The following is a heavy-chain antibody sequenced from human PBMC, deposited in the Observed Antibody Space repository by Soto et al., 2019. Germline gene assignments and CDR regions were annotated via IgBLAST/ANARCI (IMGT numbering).Heavy chain of an antibody. J-gene: IGHJ4*02. CDR3: ARELVSAYCGGDCYSDY. D-gene: IGHD2-21*02. Sequence: PSEILSLTCTVSGSSVSSGSYYWSWIRQPPGKGLEGMGYIDYSGSTNYTTSLKSRVTISVAASKNQFSLKLSSVPAADTAVYYCARELVSAYCGGDCYSDYWGQGTLVTVSS. V-gene: IGHV4-61*01. CDR2: IDYSGST. CDR1: GSSVSSGSYY.